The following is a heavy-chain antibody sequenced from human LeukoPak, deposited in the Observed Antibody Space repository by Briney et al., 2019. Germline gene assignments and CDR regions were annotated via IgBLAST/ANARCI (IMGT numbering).Heavy chain of an antibody. CDR2: MSPNSGNT. Sequence: ASVKVSCKASGYTFTSYDINWVRQATGQGLEWMGWMSPNSGNTGYAQKFQGRVTMTRNTAISTAYMELSSLRSEDTAVYYCVRTPPNWGADYWGQGTLVAVSS. V-gene: IGHV1-8*01. D-gene: IGHD7-27*01. J-gene: IGHJ4*02. CDR1: GYTFTSYD. CDR3: VRTPPNWGADY.